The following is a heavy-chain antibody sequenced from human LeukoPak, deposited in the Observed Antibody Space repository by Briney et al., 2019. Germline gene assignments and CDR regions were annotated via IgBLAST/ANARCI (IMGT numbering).Heavy chain of an antibody. CDR3: AKVGLVATRPNNFDQ. V-gene: IGHV3-30-3*01. D-gene: IGHD4-23*01. CDR1: GFTFSSYA. Sequence: GGSLRLSCAASGFTFSSYAMHWVRQAPGKGLEWVAVISYDGSNKYYADSVKGRFTISRDNSKNTLYLQMNSLRAEDTAVYYCAKVGLVATRPNNFDQWGQGTLVIVSS. J-gene: IGHJ5*02. CDR2: ISYDGSNK.